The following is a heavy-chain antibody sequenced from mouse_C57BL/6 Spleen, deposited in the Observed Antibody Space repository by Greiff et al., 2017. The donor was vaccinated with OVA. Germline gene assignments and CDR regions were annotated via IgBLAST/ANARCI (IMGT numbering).Heavy chain of an antibody. Sequence: QVQLQQSGAELVKPGASVKLSCKASGYTFTSYWMQWVKQRPGQGLEWIGEIDPSDSYTNYNQKFKGKATLTVDTSSSTAYMQLSSLTSEDSAVYYCARFNDYGSYWGQGTLVTVSA. D-gene: IGHD2-4*01. CDR2: IDPSDSYT. CDR1: GYTFTSYW. J-gene: IGHJ3*01. CDR3: ARFNDYGSY. V-gene: IGHV1-50*01.